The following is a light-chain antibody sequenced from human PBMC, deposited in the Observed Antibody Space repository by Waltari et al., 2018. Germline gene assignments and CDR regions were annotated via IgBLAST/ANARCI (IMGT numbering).Light chain of an antibody. J-gene: IGKJ3*01. CDR3: QQRSNWPSEGLT. Sequence: EIVLTQSPATLSLSPGERATLSCRASQSVSSYLAWYQQKPGQAPRLLIYDASNRATGIPARFSGSGSGTDFTLTISSLEPEDFAVYYCQQRSNWPSEGLTFGPGTKVDIK. V-gene: IGKV3-11*01. CDR2: DAS. CDR1: QSVSSY.